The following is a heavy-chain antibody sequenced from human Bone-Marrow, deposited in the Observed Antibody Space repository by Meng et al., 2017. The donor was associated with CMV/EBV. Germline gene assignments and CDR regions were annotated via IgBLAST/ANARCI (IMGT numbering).Heavy chain of an antibody. CDR1: GFTFSSYS. J-gene: IGHJ4*02. CDR3: AKASQHDYRCFDY. CDR2: ISSSSTYI. D-gene: IGHD4-11*01. V-gene: IGHV3-21*01. Sequence: GESLKISCAASGFTFSSYSMNWVRQAPGKGLEWVSSISSSSTYISYADSVKGRFTISRDNSKNTLYLQMNSLRAEDTAVYYCAKASQHDYRCFDYWGQGTLVTVS.